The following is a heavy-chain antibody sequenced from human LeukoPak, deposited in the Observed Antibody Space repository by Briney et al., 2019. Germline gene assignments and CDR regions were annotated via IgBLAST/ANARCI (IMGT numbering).Heavy chain of an antibody. CDR3: ARAFLEGMTTGNFDY. D-gene: IGHD4-11*01. J-gene: IGHJ4*02. V-gene: IGHV4-34*01. CDR2: INHSGST. CDR1: GGSFSGYY. Sequence: SETLSLTCAVYGGSFSGYYWSWIRQPPGKGLEWIGEINHSGSTNYNPSLKSRVTISVDTSKNQFSLELSSVTAADTAVYYCARAFLEGMTTGNFDYWGQGTLVTVPS.